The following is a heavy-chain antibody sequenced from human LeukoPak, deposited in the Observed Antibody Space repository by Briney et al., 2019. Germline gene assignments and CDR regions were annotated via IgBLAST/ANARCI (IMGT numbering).Heavy chain of an antibody. D-gene: IGHD5-24*01. Sequence: PSETLSLTCTVSGGSISSYYWSWIRQPPGKGLEWIGYIYYSGSTNYNPSLKSRVTIPVDTSRNQFSLKLSSVTAADTAVYYCARVGQGRWLQYGYYFDYWGQGTLVTVSS. V-gene: IGHV4-59*01. CDR2: IYYSGST. CDR3: ARVGQGRWLQYGYYFDY. CDR1: GGSISSYY. J-gene: IGHJ4*02.